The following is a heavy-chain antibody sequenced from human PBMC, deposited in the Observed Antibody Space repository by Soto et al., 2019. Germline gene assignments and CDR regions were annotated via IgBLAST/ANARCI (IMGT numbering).Heavy chain of an antibody. V-gene: IGHV3-49*03. J-gene: IGHJ4*02. Sequence: PGGSLRLSCTASGFTFGDYAMSWFRQAPGKGLEWVGFIRSKAYGGTTEYAASVKGRFTISRDDSKSIAYLQMNSLKTEDTAVYYCTRVYYDSSGYYSFDYWGQGTLVTVSS. CDR3: TRVYYDSSGYYSFDY. CDR1: GFTFGDYA. CDR2: IRSKAYGGTT. D-gene: IGHD3-22*01.